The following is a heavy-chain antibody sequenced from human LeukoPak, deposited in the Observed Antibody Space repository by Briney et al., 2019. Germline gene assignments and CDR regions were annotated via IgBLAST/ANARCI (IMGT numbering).Heavy chain of an antibody. CDR3: AKVMRGWGGHYYGMDV. J-gene: IGHJ6*02. CDR2: IRYDVSDA. V-gene: IGHV3-30*02. CDR1: GFTVGVTFSRFG. Sequence: GGSLRLSCAASGFTVGVTFSRFGMHWVRQAPGKGLERVAFIRYDVSDAYYGDSVKGGFTISRDNSKNTMYLQMNSLTAEDTALYYCAKVMRGWGGHYYGMDVWGQGTAVTVSS. D-gene: IGHD3-16*01.